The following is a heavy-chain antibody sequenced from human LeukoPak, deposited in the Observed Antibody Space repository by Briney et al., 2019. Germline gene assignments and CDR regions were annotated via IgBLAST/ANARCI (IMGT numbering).Heavy chain of an antibody. J-gene: IGHJ4*02. CDR2: ISSTGSDI. CDR3: ARDLPTGTYRVYFDN. CDR1: GFIFSNYE. V-gene: IGHV3-48*03. Sequence: GGSLRLSCAGSGFIFSNYEMNWVRQAPGKGLEWVSYISSTGSDIYYADSVKGRFTITRDNAENSLYLQMNSLRAEDTAVYYCARDLPTGTYRVYFDNWGQGTVVTASS. D-gene: IGHD1-26*01.